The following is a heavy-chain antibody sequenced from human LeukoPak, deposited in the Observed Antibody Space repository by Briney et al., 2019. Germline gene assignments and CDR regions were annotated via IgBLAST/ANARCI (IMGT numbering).Heavy chain of an antibody. J-gene: IGHJ4*02. CDR3: TRGRITMIRCFDY. Sequence: SVKVSCKASGGTFSSYAISWVRQAPGQGLEWMGGIIPIFGTANYAQKFQGRVTITADESTSTAYMELSRLRSEDTAVYYCTRGRITMIRCFDYWGQGTLVTVSS. V-gene: IGHV1-69*01. CDR2: IIPIFGTA. D-gene: IGHD3-22*01. CDR1: GGTFSSYA.